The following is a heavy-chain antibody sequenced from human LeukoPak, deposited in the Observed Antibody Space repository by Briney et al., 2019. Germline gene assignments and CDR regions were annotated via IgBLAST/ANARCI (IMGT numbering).Heavy chain of an antibody. Sequence: QSGGSLRLSCAASGFSFSNYAMTWVRQAPGKGLEWVSAISGSGGNTFSADSVKGRFTISRDNSKNTLYLQMNSLRAEDTAVYYCANPPTVTKTRFDSWGQGTLVTVSS. D-gene: IGHD4-17*01. CDR2: ISGSGGNT. CDR1: GFSFSNYA. J-gene: IGHJ5*01. CDR3: ANPPTVTKTRFDS. V-gene: IGHV3-23*01.